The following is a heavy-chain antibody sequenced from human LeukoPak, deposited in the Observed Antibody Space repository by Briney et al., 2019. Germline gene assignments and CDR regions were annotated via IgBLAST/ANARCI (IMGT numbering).Heavy chain of an antibody. V-gene: IGHV4-34*01. CDR2: INHSGST. J-gene: IGHJ3*01. CDR3: AAFDGGLTVTTGPHY. D-gene: IGHD4-17*01. CDR1: GGSFSGYC. Sequence: SETLSLTCAVYGGSFSGYCWSWIRQPPGKGLEWIGEINHSGSTNYNPSLKSRVTISVDTSKNQFSLKLSSVTAADTAVYYCAAFDGGLTVTTGPHYWGQGTMVTVSS.